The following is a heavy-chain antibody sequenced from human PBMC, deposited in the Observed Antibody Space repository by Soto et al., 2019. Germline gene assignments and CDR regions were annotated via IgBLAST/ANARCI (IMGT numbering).Heavy chain of an antibody. Sequence: QINLIESGPTLVKPTQTLTLTCTFSGFSLSTSGAAVGWVRQPPGRALEWLALIYWDGDKRYNASLGNRLTITKDTSMNQVVLTLTNVDPADTATYYCAHRATMTIFGLIIDHGIWFDPWGQGTRGHRLL. J-gene: IGHJ5*02. D-gene: IGHD3-3*01. CDR1: GFSLSTSGAA. V-gene: IGHV2-5*02. CDR3: AHRATMTIFGLIIDHGIWFDP. CDR2: IYWDGDK.